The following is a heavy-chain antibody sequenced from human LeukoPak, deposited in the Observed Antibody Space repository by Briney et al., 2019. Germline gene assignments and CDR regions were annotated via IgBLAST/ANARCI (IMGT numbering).Heavy chain of an antibody. V-gene: IGHV3-30-3*01. D-gene: IGHD3-3*01. J-gene: IGHJ4*02. CDR2: ISYDGSNK. CDR1: GFTFSSYA. Sequence: PGGSLRLSCAASGFTFSSYAMHWVRQAPGKGLEWVAVISYDGSNKYYADSVKGRFTISRDNSKNTLYLQMNSLRAEDTAVYYCARGPFLEEWLFDYWGQGTLVTVSS. CDR3: ARGPFLEEWLFDY.